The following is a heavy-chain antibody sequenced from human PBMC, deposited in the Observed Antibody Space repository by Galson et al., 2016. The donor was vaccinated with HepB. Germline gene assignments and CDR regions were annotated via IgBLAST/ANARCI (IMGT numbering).Heavy chain of an antibody. D-gene: IGHD3-10*01. Sequence: SETLSLTCTVSGGSLSRSSDFWGWIRQPPGKGLEWIGTVSYRGSTSYNPSLKSRVSISVNTSDKQFSLGRTAVTAADTAGYSWAGLGEQARTGDTGGQGSLVTVSA. J-gene: IGHJ5*02. CDR2: VSYRGST. V-gene: IGHV4-39*01. CDR3: AGLGEQARTGDT. CDR1: GGSLSRSSDF.